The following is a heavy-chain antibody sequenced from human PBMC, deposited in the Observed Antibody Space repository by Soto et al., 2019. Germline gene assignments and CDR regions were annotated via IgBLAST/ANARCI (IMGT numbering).Heavy chain of an antibody. V-gene: IGHV4-61*08. Sequence: SETLSLTCTVSGGSISSGDYYWSWIRQPPGKGLEWIGYIYYSGSTNYNPSLKSRVTISVDTSKNQFSLKLSSVTAADTAVYYCARGNQLLSNWFDPWGQGTLVTVSS. CDR2: IYYSGST. CDR1: GGSISSGDYY. J-gene: IGHJ5*02. CDR3: ARGNQLLSNWFDP. D-gene: IGHD2-2*01.